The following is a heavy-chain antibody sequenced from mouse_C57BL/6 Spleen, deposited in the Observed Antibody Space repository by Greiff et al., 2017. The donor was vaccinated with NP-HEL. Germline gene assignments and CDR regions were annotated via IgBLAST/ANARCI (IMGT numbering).Heavy chain of an antibody. J-gene: IGHJ4*01. D-gene: IGHD1-1*01. CDR3: VRSVTTVVPYYAMDY. V-gene: IGHV1-22*01. CDR2: INPNNGGT. Sequence: EVQLQQSGPELVKPGASVKMSCKASGYTFTDYNMHWVKQSHGKSLEWIGYINPNNGGTSYNQKFKGKATLTVNKSSSTAYMELRSLTSEDSAVYYCVRSVTTVVPYYAMDYSGQGPSVTVSS. CDR1: GYTFTDYN.